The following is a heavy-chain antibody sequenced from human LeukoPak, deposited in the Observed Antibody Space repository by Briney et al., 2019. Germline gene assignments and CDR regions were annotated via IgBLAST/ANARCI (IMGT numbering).Heavy chain of an antibody. CDR3: ARDLGYCSGGSCYDL. J-gene: IGHJ5*02. CDR2: ISSSSSYI. V-gene: IGHV3-21*01. D-gene: IGHD2-15*01. Sequence: GXGLEWVSSISSSSSYIYYADSVKGRFTISRDNAKNSLYLQMNSLRAEDTAVYYCARDLGYCSGGSCYDLWGQGTLVTVSS.